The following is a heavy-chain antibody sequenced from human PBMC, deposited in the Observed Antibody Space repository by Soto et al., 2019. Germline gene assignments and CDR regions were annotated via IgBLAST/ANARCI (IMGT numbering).Heavy chain of an antibody. J-gene: IGHJ6*02. CDR2: IYSSGST. CDR1: GGSVGGSNYF. V-gene: IGHV4-39*07. D-gene: IGHD2-15*01. Sequence: TSETLSLTCTVSGGSVGGSNYFWGWIRQSPGTGLEWLGTIYSSGSTYYNPSLKSRITINPDTSRNQFSLQLNSVTPEDTAVYYCARVHCSGGTCLDGLDVWGQGTTVTVSS. CDR3: ARVHCSGGTCLDGLDV.